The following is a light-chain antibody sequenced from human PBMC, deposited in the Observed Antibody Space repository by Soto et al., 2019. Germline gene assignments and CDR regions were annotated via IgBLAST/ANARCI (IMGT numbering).Light chain of an antibody. CDR3: QQYHGYSLT. J-gene: IGKJ1*01. CDR2: DAS. Sequence: DIQMTQSPSTLYASVGDRVTITCRASQTISFSLAWYHQKPGKAPKLLIYDASTLRSGVPSRFSGSESGTEFILTISGLQPDDFATYYCQQYHGYSLTFGQGTKVEI. CDR1: QTISFS. V-gene: IGKV1-5*01.